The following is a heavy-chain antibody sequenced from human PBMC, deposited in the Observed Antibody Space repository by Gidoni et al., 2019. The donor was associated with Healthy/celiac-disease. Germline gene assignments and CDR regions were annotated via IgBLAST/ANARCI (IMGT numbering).Heavy chain of an antibody. CDR1: GFTFDDYA. CDR3: AKDIGGGSSSFFDY. Sequence: EVQLVESGGDLVQPGRSLRLSCADSGFTFDDYAMHWVRQAPGKGLEWVSGISGNSGSIGYADSVKGRFTISRDNAKNSLYLQMNSLRAEDTALYYCAKDIGGGSSSFFDYWGQGTLVTVSS. CDR2: ISGNSGSI. D-gene: IGHD6-6*01. V-gene: IGHV3-9*01. J-gene: IGHJ4*02.